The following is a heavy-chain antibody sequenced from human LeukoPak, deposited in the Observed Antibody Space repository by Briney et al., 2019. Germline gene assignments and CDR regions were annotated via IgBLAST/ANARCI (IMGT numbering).Heavy chain of an antibody. V-gene: IGHV3-74*03. CDR3: ASQSGY. J-gene: IGHJ4*02. Sequence: GGSLRLSCGATGFTISSYWMHWVRQAPGKGLVWVSRINGDGSSTTYADFVKGRFTISRDNVQNTLYLQMNSLRTEDTAVYYCASQSGYWGQGTLVTVSS. CDR2: INGDGSST. CDR1: GFTISSYW.